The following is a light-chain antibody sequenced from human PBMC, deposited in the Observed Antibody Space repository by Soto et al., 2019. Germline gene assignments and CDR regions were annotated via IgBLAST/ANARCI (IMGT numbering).Light chain of an antibody. V-gene: IGLV2-14*01. Sequence: QSVLTRPASVSGSPGQSITISCTGTSSDVGGYNYVSWYQQHPGKAPKLMIYDVNTRPSGVSNRFSGSKSGNTASLTISGLQAEDEADYYCSSYTSSISFGGGTKLTVL. CDR3: SSYTSSIS. CDR2: DVN. J-gene: IGLJ2*01. CDR1: SSDVGGYNY.